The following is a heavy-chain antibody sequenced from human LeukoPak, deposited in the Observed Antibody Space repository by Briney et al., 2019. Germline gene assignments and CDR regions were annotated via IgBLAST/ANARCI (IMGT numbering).Heavy chain of an antibody. V-gene: IGHV3-53*01. CDR3: ARVLPYCSGGSCYYAFDI. Sequence: GGSLRLSCAASGFTVSSNYMSWVRQAPGKGLEWVSVIYSGGSTYYADSVKGRFTISRDNSKNTLYLQMNSLRAEDTAVYYCARVLPYCSGGSCYYAFDIWGQGTMVTVSS. CDR2: IYSGGST. J-gene: IGHJ3*02. D-gene: IGHD2-15*01. CDR1: GFTVSSNY.